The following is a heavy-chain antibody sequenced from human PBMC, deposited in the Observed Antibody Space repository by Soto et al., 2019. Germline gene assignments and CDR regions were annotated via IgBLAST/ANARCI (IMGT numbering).Heavy chain of an antibody. Sequence: SQTLSLTCAVLGGSFSGYFWSWIRQRPGKGLEWIGESNQSESTNYNPSLKSRVTISMDTSKNQFSLKFSSVTAADTAVYYCARRRDGNNGQHKNYFDYWGQGTLVTVSS. J-gene: IGHJ4*02. V-gene: IGHV4-34*01. CDR2: SNQSEST. CDR3: ARRRDGNNGQHKNYFDY. CDR1: GGSFSGYF. D-gene: IGHD1-1*01.